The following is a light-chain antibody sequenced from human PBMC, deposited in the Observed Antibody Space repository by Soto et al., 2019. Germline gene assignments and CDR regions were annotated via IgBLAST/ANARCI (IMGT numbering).Light chain of an antibody. CDR2: GAS. V-gene: IGKV3-15*01. J-gene: IGKJ1*01. Sequence: EIEMTQYPATLSVSPGERDTLSCRASQSLGTNLAWFQQKPGQVPRLLIHGASTRATGIPARFSGSGSGTDFTLTISSLQSEDFAVYYCQQYNQWPRTFGQGTKV. CDR1: QSLGTN. CDR3: QQYNQWPRT.